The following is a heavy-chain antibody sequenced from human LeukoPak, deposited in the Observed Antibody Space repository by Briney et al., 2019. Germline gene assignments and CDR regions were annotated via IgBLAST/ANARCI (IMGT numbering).Heavy chain of an antibody. V-gene: IGHV3-21*01. CDR3: ARDGAITMIRGPLDY. CDR1: GFTFSSYS. CDR2: ISSSSSYI. Sequence: PGGSLRLSCAASGFTFSSYSMNWVRQAPGKGLEWVSSISSSSSYIYYADSVKGRFTISRDNAKSSLYLQMNSLRAEDTAVYYCARDGAITMIRGPLDYWGQGTLVTVSS. D-gene: IGHD3-10*01. J-gene: IGHJ4*02.